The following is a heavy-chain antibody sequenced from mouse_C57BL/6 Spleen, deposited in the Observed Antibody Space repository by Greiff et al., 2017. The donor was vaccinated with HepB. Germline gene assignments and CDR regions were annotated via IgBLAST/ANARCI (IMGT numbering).Heavy chain of an antibody. V-gene: IGHV5-6*01. J-gene: IGHJ4*01. CDR3: ARQGYDYDYAMDY. D-gene: IGHD2-4*01. Sequence: EVQLVESGGDLVKPGGSLKLSCAASGFTFSSYGMSWVRQTPDKRLEWVATISSGGSYTYYPDSVKGRFTISRDNAKNTLYLQMSSLKSEDTAMYYCARQGYDYDYAMDYWGQGTSVTVSS. CDR1: GFTFSSYG. CDR2: ISSGGSYT.